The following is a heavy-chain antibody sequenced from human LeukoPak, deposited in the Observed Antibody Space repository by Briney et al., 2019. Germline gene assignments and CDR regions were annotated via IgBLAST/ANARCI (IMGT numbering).Heavy chain of an antibody. CDR1: GGTFSSYA. D-gene: IGHD5-18*01. J-gene: IGHJ4*02. V-gene: IGHV1-69*04. Sequence: ASVKVSCMASGGTFSSYAISWVRQAPGQGLEWMGRIIPILGIANYAQKFQGRVTITADKSTSTAYMELSSLRSEDTAVYYCARAHVDTAMVWDYWGQGTLVTVSS. CDR2: IIPILGIA. CDR3: ARAHVDTAMVWDY.